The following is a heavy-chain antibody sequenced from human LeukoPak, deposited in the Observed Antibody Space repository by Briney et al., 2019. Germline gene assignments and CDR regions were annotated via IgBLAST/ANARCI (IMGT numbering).Heavy chain of an antibody. Sequence: GASVKVSCKASGYTFTGYYMHWVRQAPGQGLEWMGWINPNSGGTNYAQKFQGRVTMTRDTSISTAYMELSRLRSDDTAVYYCARIFRVGSGYYFSLAYWGQGTLVTVSS. V-gene: IGHV1-2*02. J-gene: IGHJ4*02. D-gene: IGHD3-22*01. CDR3: ARIFRVGSGYYFSLAY. CDR1: GYTFTGYY. CDR2: INPNSGGT.